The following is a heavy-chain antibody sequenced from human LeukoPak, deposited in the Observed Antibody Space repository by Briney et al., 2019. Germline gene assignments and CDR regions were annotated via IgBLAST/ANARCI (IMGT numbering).Heavy chain of an antibody. CDR1: GFTFSSYA. D-gene: IGHD1-26*01. Sequence: LRLSCAASGFTFSSYAMHWVRQAQGKGMEWVAVISYDGSNKYYADSVKGRLTISRDNSKNTLYLQMNSLRAEDTAVYYCARDALVVLILHYYYGMDVWGQGTTVTVSS. CDR3: ARDALVVLILHYYYGMDV. V-gene: IGHV3-30-3*01. J-gene: IGHJ6*02. CDR2: ISYDGSNK.